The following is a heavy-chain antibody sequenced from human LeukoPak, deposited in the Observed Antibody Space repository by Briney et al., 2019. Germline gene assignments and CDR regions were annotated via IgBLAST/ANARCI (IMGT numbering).Heavy chain of an antibody. D-gene: IGHD2-15*01. CDR2: INPNSGGT. CDR1: GYTFTGYY. CDR3: ARNNAVAAPTDY. V-gene: IGHV1-2*02. Sequence: EASVKVSCKASGYTFTGYYMHWVRQAPGQGLEWMGWINPNSGGTNYAQKFQGRVTMTRDTSISTAYMELRSLRSDDTAVYYCARNNAVAAPTDYWGQGTLVTVSS. J-gene: IGHJ4*02.